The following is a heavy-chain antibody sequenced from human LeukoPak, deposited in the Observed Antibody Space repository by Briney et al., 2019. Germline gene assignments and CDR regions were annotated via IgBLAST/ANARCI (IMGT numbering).Heavy chain of an antibody. D-gene: IGHD2-15*01. V-gene: IGHV4-31*03. J-gene: IGHJ4*02. CDR1: GGSISSSSYY. CDR2: IYYSGST. Sequence: SETLSLTCTVSGGSISSSSYYWGWIRQPPGKGLEWIGYIYYSGSTYYNPSLKSRVTISVDTSKNQFSLKLSSVTAADTAVYYCARDVSADCSGGSCFAHWGQGTLVTVSS. CDR3: ARDVSADCSGGSCFAH.